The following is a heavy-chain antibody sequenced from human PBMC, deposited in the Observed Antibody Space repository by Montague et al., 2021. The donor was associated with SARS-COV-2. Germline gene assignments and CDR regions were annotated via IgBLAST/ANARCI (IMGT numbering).Heavy chain of an antibody. CDR3: ARTYYDILTGRDYGMDV. CDR1: GFSLSTSGMC. D-gene: IGHD3-9*01. Sequence: PALVKPTQTLTLTCNFSGFSLSTSGMCVSWIRQPPGKALEWLARIDWDDDKYYSTSLKTRLTISKDTSKNQVVLTMTNMDPVDTATYYCARTYYDILTGRDYGMDVWGQGTTVTVSS. V-gene: IGHV2-70*11. J-gene: IGHJ6*02. CDR2: IDWDDDK.